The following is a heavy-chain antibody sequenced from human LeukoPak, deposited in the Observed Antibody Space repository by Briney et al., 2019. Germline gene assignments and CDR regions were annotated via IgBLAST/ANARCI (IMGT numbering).Heavy chain of an antibody. Sequence: GRSLRLSCAASGFTFSRYAMHWVRQAPGKGLEWVAVISYDGSNKYYADSVKGRFTISRDNSKNTLYLQMNSLRAEDTAVYYCARAKPDRDGYNPNDAFDIWGQGTMVTVSS. CDR2: ISYDGSNK. D-gene: IGHD5-24*01. CDR3: ARAKPDRDGYNPNDAFDI. V-gene: IGHV3-30-3*01. CDR1: GFTFSRYA. J-gene: IGHJ3*02.